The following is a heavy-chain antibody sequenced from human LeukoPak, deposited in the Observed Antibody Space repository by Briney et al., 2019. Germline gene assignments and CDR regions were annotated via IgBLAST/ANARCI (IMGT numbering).Heavy chain of an antibody. Sequence: ASVKVSCKVSGYTLTELSMHWVRQAPGKGLEWMGGFDPEDGETIYAQKFQGRVTMTEDTSTDTAYTELSSLRSEDTAVYYCVTSRASGWYFRGYFDYWGQGTLVTVSS. CDR1: GYTLTELS. CDR2: FDPEDGET. CDR3: VTSRASGWYFRGYFDY. D-gene: IGHD6-19*01. V-gene: IGHV1-24*01. J-gene: IGHJ4*02.